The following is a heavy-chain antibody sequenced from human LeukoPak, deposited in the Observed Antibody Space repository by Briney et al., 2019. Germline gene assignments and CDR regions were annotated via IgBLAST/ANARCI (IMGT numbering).Heavy chain of an antibody. J-gene: IGHJ4*02. CDR3: ARARPVKTRIVLVVYASFDY. CDR1: GGSFSGYY. Sequence: SEALSLTCAVYGGSFSGYYWSWIRQPPGKGLEWIGEINHSGSTNYNPSLKSRVTISVDTSKNQFSLKLSSVTAADTAVYYCARARPVKTRIVLVVYASFDYWGQGTLVTVSS. D-gene: IGHD2-8*02. CDR2: INHSGST. V-gene: IGHV4-34*01.